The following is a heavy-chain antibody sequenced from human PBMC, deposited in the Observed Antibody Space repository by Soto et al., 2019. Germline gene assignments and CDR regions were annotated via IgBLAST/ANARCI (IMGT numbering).Heavy chain of an antibody. CDR3: AREPHDYGDAKDDY. CDR2: ITGSGGAT. CDR1: TFTFKIYV. J-gene: IGHJ4*02. Sequence: GGSLRLSCTASTFTFKIYVMNWVRQVPGKGLEWVAAITGSGGATYYAESVKGRFTVSRDNSKNTLYLQMNSLRVDDTAVYYCAREPHDYGDAKDDYWGQGTLVTVSS. D-gene: IGHD4-17*01. V-gene: IGHV3-23*01.